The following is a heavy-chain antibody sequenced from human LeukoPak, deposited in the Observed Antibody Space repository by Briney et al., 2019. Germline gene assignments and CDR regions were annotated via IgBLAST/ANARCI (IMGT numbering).Heavy chain of an antibody. V-gene: IGHV3-30*04. CDR2: ISYDGSNK. CDR3: ARAGCSSTSCYVWGNWFDP. D-gene: IGHD2-2*01. Sequence: GRSLRLSCAASGFTFSSYAMHWVRQAPGKGLEGGAVISYDGSNKYYADSVNARFTISRDNSKNTLYLQMNSLRAEDTAVYYCARAGCSSTSCYVWGNWFDPWGQGTLVTVSS. CDR1: GFTFSSYA. J-gene: IGHJ5*02.